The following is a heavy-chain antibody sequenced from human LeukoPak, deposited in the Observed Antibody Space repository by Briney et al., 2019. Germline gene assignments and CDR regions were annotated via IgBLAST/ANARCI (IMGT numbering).Heavy chain of an antibody. CDR3: ARVNDYYSSGEAFDI. Sequence: GGSLRLSCAASGLTFSSYSMNWVRQAPGKGLEWVSSISSSSSYIYYADSVKGRFTISRDNAKNSLYLQMNSLRAEDTAVYYCARVNDYYSSGEAFDIWGQGTMVTVSS. J-gene: IGHJ3*02. CDR1: GLTFSSYS. V-gene: IGHV3-21*01. D-gene: IGHD3-10*01. CDR2: ISSSSSYI.